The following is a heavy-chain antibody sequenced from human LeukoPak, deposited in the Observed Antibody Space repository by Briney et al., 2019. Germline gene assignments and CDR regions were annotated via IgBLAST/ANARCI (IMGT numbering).Heavy chain of an antibody. V-gene: IGHV4-30-4*08. CDR3: ARVSYDFWSGYYRGNWFDP. J-gene: IGHJ5*02. Sequence: SETLSLTCTVSGGSISSSSYYWGWIRQPPGKGLEWIGYIYYSGSTYYNPSLKSRVTISVDTSKNQFSLKLSSVTAADTAVYYCARVSYDFWSGYYRGNWFDPWGQGTLVTVSS. CDR1: GGSISSSSYY. D-gene: IGHD3-3*01. CDR2: IYYSGST.